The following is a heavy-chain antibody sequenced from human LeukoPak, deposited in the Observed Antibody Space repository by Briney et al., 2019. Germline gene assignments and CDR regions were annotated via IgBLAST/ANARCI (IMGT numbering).Heavy chain of an antibody. CDR2: IYYRGTT. V-gene: IGHV4-39*07. Sequence: PSETLSLTCTVSGGSISSAGYYWGWVRQPPGRGLEWIGTIYYRGTTYYNPSLKSRLTISVDSSKNHFSLKLSSVTAADTAVYYCARDGRGFDYWGQGTLVTVSS. CDR3: ARDGRGFDY. J-gene: IGHJ4*02. CDR1: GGSISSAGYY. D-gene: IGHD3-10*01.